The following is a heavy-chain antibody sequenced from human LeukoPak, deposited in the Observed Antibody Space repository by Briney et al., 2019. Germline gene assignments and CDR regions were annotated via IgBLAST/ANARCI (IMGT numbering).Heavy chain of an antibody. Sequence: GGSLRLSCAVSGFTFSGSAMHCVRQASGKGLRWVGRIRSKANSYATAYAASVKGRFTISRDDSKNTAYLQMNSLKTEDTAVYYCTRRTGTTWVDYWGQGTLVTVSS. D-gene: IGHD1-7*01. CDR2: IRSKANSYAT. CDR3: TRRTGTTWVDY. V-gene: IGHV3-73*01. J-gene: IGHJ4*02. CDR1: GFTFSGSA.